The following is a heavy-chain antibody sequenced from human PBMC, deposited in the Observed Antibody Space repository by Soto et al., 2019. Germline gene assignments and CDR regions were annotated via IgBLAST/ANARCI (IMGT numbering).Heavy chain of an antibody. Sequence: SLRLSCAASGFTFSSYGMHWVRQAPGKGLEWVAVISYDGSNKYYADSVKGRFTISRDNSKNTLYLQMNSLRAEDTAVYYCAKDRSDYIFDYWGQGTLVTVSS. J-gene: IGHJ4*02. CDR3: AKDRSDYIFDY. V-gene: IGHV3-30*18. CDR2: ISYDGSNK. D-gene: IGHD4-17*01. CDR1: GFTFSSYG.